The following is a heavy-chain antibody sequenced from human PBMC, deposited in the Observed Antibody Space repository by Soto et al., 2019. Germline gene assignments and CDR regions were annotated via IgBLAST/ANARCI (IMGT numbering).Heavy chain of an antibody. D-gene: IGHD6-13*01. V-gene: IGHV3-30-3*01. Sequence: GSLRLSCAASGFTFSSYAMHWVRQAPGQGLEWVAVISYDGSNKYYADSVKGRFTISRDNSKNTLYLQMNSLRAEDTAVYYCARDYGSSWYYYYYGMDVWGQGTTVTVSS. CDR1: GFTFSSYA. J-gene: IGHJ6*02. CDR3: ARDYGSSWYYYYYGMDV. CDR2: ISYDGSNK.